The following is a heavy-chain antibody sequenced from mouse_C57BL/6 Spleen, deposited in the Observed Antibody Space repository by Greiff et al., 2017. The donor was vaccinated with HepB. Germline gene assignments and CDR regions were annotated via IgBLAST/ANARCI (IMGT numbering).Heavy chain of an antibody. V-gene: IGHV1-52*01. Sequence: VQLQQPGAELVRPGSSVKLSCKASGYTFTSYWMHWVKQRPIQGLEWIGNIDPSDSETHYNQKFKDKATLTVDKSSSTAYMKLSSLTSEDSAVYYCARKHYGYAMDYWGQGTSVTVSS. J-gene: IGHJ4*01. CDR3: ARKHYGYAMDY. CDR1: GYTFTSYW. CDR2: IDPSDSET. D-gene: IGHD1-1*01.